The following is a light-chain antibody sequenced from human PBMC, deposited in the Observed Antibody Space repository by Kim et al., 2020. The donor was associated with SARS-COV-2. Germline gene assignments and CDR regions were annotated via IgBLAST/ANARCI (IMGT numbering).Light chain of an antibody. Sequence: QSITISCTGTSSDVGGYNYVSWYQQHPGKAPKLMIYDVSNRPSGVSNRFSGSKSGNTASLTISGLQAEDEADYYCSSYIRSSTNYVFGTGTKVTVL. CDR1: SSDVGGYNY. V-gene: IGLV2-14*03. CDR2: DVS. CDR3: SSYIRSSTNYV. J-gene: IGLJ1*01.